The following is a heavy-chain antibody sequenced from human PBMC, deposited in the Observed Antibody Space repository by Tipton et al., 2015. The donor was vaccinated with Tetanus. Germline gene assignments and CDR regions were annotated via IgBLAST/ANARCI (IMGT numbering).Heavy chain of an antibody. CDR3: ARGRPVMITFGGVIAKAPFDY. D-gene: IGHD3-16*02. V-gene: IGHV4-34*01. Sequence: TLSLTCAVYGGSFSGYYWSWIRQPPGKGLEWIGEINHSGSTNYNPSLKSRVTISVDTSKNQFSLKLSSVTAADPAVYYCARGRPVMITFGGVIAKAPFDYWGQGTLVTVSS. CDR1: GGSFSGYY. CDR2: INHSGST. J-gene: IGHJ4*02.